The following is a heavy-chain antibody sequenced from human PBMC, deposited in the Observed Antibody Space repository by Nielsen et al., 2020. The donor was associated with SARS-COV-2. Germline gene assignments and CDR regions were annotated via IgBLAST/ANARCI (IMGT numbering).Heavy chain of an antibody. CDR2: ITSKSDGGTT. J-gene: IGHJ4*02. Sequence: GESLTISCTLFGLTVTDAWMGWVRRAPGRGLEWLGRITSKSDGGTTDYAAPIRDRVFVSRDESTNTVFLQMSSLMAEDTAVYYCTTDRGVAIRPLFDTWGQGTRVTVSS. CDR3: TTDRGVAIRPLFDT. CDR1: GLTVTDAW. D-gene: IGHD3-3*01. V-gene: IGHV3-15*01.